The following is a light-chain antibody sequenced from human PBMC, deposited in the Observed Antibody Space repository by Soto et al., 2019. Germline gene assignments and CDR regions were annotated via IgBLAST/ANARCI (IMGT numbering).Light chain of an antibody. J-gene: IGKJ1*01. V-gene: IGKV3-20*01. CDR2: GAS. Sequence: ESVLTQSPGNLSLSPGERATLSCRASQSVSSNYLAWYQQKPGQAPRLLIYGASTRATGIPDRFSGSGSGTDFTLTISRLEPEDSAVYYCQQYGSSPTWTFGQGTKVDSK. CDR1: QSVSSNY. CDR3: QQYGSSPTWT.